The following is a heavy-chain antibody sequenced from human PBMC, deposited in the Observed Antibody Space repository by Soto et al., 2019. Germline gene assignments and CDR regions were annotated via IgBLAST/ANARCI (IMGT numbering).Heavy chain of an antibody. Sequence: SETLSLTCTVSGGSISSGGYYWSWIRQHPGKGLEWIGYIYYSGSTYYNPSLKSRVTISVDTSKIQFSLKLSSVTAADTAVYYCARDTARNCSSTSCHIDYWGQGTLVTVSS. CDR1: GGSISSGGYY. CDR2: IYYSGST. J-gene: IGHJ4*02. V-gene: IGHV4-31*03. CDR3: ARDTARNCSSTSCHIDY. D-gene: IGHD2-2*01.